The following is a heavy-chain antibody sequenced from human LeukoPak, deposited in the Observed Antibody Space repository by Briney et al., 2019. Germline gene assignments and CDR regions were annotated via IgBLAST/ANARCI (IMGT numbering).Heavy chain of an antibody. CDR3: ARVAGIAAYYFDY. Sequence: PGGSLRLSCAASEFTFSNYAMNWVRQAPGKGLEWVSGISGGGGSTYYAASVKGRFTISRDNSKNTLYLQMNSLRAEDTAVCYCARVAGIAAYYFDYWGQGTLVTVSS. CDR1: EFTFSNYA. V-gene: IGHV3-23*01. D-gene: IGHD6-13*01. J-gene: IGHJ4*02. CDR2: ISGGGGST.